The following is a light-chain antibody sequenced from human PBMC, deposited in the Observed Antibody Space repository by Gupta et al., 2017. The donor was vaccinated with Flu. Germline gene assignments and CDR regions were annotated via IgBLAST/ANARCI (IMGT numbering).Light chain of an antibody. CDR1: NSGGKT. V-gene: IGLV3-21*03. Sequence: GKTARITCGGNNSGGKTVHWYRQRPGQAPVLVVYDDSGRPSGIPERFSGSNSGNTATLTISRVEAGDEADYYCQVWDSSSDLVVFGGGTKLTVL. J-gene: IGLJ2*01. CDR3: QVWDSSSDLVV. CDR2: DDS.